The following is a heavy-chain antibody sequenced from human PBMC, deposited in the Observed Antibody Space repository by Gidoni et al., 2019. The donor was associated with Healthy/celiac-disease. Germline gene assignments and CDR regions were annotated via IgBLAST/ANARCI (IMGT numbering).Heavy chain of an antibody. CDR1: GYTLTDLS. D-gene: IGHD3-22*01. CDR3: ATAREPRYYDSSGYYSAFDY. J-gene: IGHJ4*02. Sequence: QVQLVQSGAEVKKPGDSVKVSCKVSGYTLTDLSMHWVRQGPGKGLEWMGGFDPEDGETIYAQKFQGRVTMTEDTSTDTAYMELSSLRSEDTDVYYCATAREPRYYDSSGYYSAFDYWGQGTLVTVSS. V-gene: IGHV1-24*01. CDR2: FDPEDGET.